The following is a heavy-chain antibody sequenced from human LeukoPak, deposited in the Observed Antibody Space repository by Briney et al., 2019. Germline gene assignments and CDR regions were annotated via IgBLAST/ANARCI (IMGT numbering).Heavy chain of an antibody. J-gene: IGHJ1*01. Sequence: PGGSLRLSCSASGFTFSSYAMHWVRRAPGRGLQYVSVISGNGVSTSYADSVKGRFTISRDNSKNTVYLQMTSLRAEDTAVYYCVGDGRDGYNIYFHHWGQGTLVTVSS. CDR1: GFTFSSYA. D-gene: IGHD5-24*01. CDR3: VGDGRDGYNIYFHH. V-gene: IGHV3-64D*06. CDR2: ISGNGVST.